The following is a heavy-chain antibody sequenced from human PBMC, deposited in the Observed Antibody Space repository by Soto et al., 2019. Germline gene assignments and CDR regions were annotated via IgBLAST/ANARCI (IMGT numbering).Heavy chain of an antibody. CDR3: ARGDGRGSSGFYYCCGMDV. CDR2: SSPYDGST. Sequence: QVQLVQSGAEVKKPGASVKVSCNASGFTFTNYFFHWVRQAPRQGLERMGISSPYDGSTTYVHSLRGRVTMTSDTPTSTGYMALSSLGSEDTAGYYCARGDGRGSSGFYYCCGMDVGGHGTTVTVSS. CDR1: GFTFTNYF. D-gene: IGHD6-25*01. V-gene: IGHV1-46*01. J-gene: IGHJ6*02.